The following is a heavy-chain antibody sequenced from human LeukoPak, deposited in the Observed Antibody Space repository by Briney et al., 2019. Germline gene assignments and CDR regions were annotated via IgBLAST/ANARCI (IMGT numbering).Heavy chain of an antibody. CDR2: IYTSGST. CDR1: GGSLSSGSYY. V-gene: IGHV4-61*02. Sequence: SETLSLTCTVSGGSLSSGSYYWGWVRQPAGRGLEGLGRIYTSGSTNNNPSLKSRVTISVDTSKNQFSLKLSSVTAADTAVYYCARDHRYCSSTSCFRRGYNWFDPWGQGTLVTVSS. J-gene: IGHJ5*02. D-gene: IGHD2-2*01. CDR3: ARDHRYCSSTSCFRRGYNWFDP.